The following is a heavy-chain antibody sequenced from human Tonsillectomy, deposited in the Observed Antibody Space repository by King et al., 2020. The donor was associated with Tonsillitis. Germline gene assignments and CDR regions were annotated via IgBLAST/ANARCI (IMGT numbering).Heavy chain of an antibody. Sequence: QLVQSGAEMKKPGASVKVSCKASGYTFTNYYIHWVRQAPGQGLEWMGIINPNGGSTSYAQKFQGRVTMTRDTSTSTVYMELSSLRSEDTAVYYCTRGPRRLIVVVITAGIDYWGQGTLVTVSS. CDR2: INPNGGST. CDR3: TRGPRRLIVVVITAGIDY. D-gene: IGHD3-22*01. V-gene: IGHV1-46*03. J-gene: IGHJ4*02. CDR1: GYTFTNYY.